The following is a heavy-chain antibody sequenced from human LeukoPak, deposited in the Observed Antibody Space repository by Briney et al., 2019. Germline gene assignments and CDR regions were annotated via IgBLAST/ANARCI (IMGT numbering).Heavy chain of an antibody. Sequence: GGSLRLSCAASGFTFSSYSMNWVRQAPGKGLEWVSSISSSSSYIYYADSVKGRFTISRDNAKNSLYLQMNSLRAEDTAVYYYARANTYYYDSRGYYQSPFDYWGQGTLVTVSS. V-gene: IGHV3-21*01. CDR3: ARANTYYYDSRGYYQSPFDY. D-gene: IGHD3-22*01. CDR1: GFTFSSYS. CDR2: ISSSSSYI. J-gene: IGHJ4*02.